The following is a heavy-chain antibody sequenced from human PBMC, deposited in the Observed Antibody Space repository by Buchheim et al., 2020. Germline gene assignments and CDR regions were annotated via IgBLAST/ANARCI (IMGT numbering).Heavy chain of an antibody. CDR3: ASTDHGRDGYNSCKGCAFDI. Sequence: QLQLQESGPGLVKPSETLSLTCTVSGGSISSSSYYWGWIRQPPGKGLEWIGSIYYSGSTYYNPSLKSRVTISVDTSKNQFSLKLSSVTAADTAVYYCASTDHGRDGYNSCKGCAFDIWGQGT. D-gene: IGHD5-24*01. CDR2: IYYSGST. V-gene: IGHV4-39*01. CDR1: GGSISSSSYY. J-gene: IGHJ3*02.